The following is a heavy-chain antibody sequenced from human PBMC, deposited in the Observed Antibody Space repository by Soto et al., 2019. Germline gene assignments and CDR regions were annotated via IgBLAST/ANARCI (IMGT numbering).Heavy chain of an antibody. CDR2: LSPDGGST. J-gene: IGHJ4*02. V-gene: IGHV3-64*01. CDR3: ARGQTWAHFDY. CDR1: GFTISNYA. D-gene: IGHD1-26*01. Sequence: EVQLVESGGGLVQPGGSLRLSCAASGFTISNYAMHWVRQAPGKGLEYVSGLSPDGGSTYYANSVRGRFTISRDNSQSTLYLQMGSLRAEDLAVYYCARGQTWAHFDYWGQGTLVTVSS.